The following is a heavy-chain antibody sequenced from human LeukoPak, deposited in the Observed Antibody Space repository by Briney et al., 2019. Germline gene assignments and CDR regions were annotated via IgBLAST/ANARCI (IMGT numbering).Heavy chain of an antibody. J-gene: IGHJ4*02. CDR2: ISGSGGST. CDR3: AIRGIRRTFDY. D-gene: IGHD3-10*01. Sequence: KAGGSLRLSCAASGFTFSSYAMSWVRQAPGKGLEWVSAISGSGGSTYYADSVKGRFTISRDNSQNTLCLQMNSLRAEDTALYYCAIRGIRRTFDYWGQGSLVTVSS. CDR1: GFTFSSYA. V-gene: IGHV3-23*01.